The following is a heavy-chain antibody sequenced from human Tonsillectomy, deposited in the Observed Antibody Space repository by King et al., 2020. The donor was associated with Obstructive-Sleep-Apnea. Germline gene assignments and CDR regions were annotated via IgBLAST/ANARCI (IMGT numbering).Heavy chain of an antibody. Sequence: QLQLQESGPGLVKPSQTLSLTCTVSGGSISSGGYYWSWIRQHPGKGLEWIGYIYYSGSTYYNPSHKSRVTISVDTPKNPLSLKLSSVTAADTAVYYCARGDVVVVAASGMDVWGQGTTVTVSS. J-gene: IGHJ6*02. CDR1: GGSISSGGYY. V-gene: IGHV4-31*03. CDR3: ARGDVVVVAASGMDV. CDR2: IYYSGST. D-gene: IGHD2-15*01.